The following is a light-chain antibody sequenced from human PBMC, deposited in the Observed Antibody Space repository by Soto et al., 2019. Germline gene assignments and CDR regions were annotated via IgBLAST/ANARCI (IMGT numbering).Light chain of an antibody. CDR1: QCVSSSY. CDR2: GAS. Sequence: EIVLTQSPGTLSLSPGERATLSCRASQCVSSSYLAWYQQKPGQAPRLLIYGASSRATSIPDRFSGSGYGTDFTLTISRLEPEGFAVYYWQQYGSSPQWTFGQGTKVEIK. CDR3: QQYGSSPQWT. J-gene: IGKJ1*01. V-gene: IGKV3-20*01.